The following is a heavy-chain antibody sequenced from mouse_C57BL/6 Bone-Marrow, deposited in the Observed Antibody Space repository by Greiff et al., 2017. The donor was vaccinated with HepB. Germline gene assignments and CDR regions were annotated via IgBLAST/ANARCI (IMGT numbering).Heavy chain of an antibody. CDR1: GYTFTSYW. Sequence: QVQLQQPGAELVKPGASVKVSCKASGYTFTSYWMHWVKQRPGQGLEWIGRIHPSDSDTNYNQKFKGKATLTVDKSSSTAYMRRSSLTSEDSSVYYCAIKLGAYWGQGTLVTVSA. V-gene: IGHV1-74*01. D-gene: IGHD3-3*01. CDR3: AIKLGAY. J-gene: IGHJ3*01. CDR2: IHPSDSDT.